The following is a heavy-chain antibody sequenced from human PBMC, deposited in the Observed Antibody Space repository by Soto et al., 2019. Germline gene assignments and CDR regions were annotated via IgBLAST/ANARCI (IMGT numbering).Heavy chain of an antibody. J-gene: IGHJ4*02. CDR2: LTSTSSYT. CDR3: GRVASSSSWTPDY. Sequence: EVQLVESGGGLVKPGGSLRLSCAASGFTFSSYSMNWVRQVPGKGLEWVSSLTSTSSYTYYADSVKGRFTISSDNAKHSLFLQMTSLRAEDPAVYYCGRVASSSSWTPDYSGPGTLVIVSS. CDR1: GFTFSSYS. V-gene: IGHV3-21*02. D-gene: IGHD6-13*01.